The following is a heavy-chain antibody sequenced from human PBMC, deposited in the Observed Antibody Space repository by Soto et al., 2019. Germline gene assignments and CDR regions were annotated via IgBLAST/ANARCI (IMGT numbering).Heavy chain of an antibody. CDR3: AKGRCSSTSCYYYYYYGMDV. CDR1: GGTFSSYA. Sequence: VKVSCEASGGTFSSYAISWVRQAPGQGLEWMGGIIPIFGTANYAQKFQGRVTITADESTSTAYMELSSLRSEDTAVYYCAKGRCSSTSCYYYYYYGMDVWGQGTTVTVSS. J-gene: IGHJ6*02. CDR2: IIPIFGTA. V-gene: IGHV1-69*13. D-gene: IGHD2-2*01.